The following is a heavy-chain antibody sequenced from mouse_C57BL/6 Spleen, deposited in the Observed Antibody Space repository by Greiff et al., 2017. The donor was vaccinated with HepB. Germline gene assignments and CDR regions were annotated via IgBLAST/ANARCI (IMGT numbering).Heavy chain of an antibody. CDR2: ISSGSSTI. CDR1: GFTFSDYG. V-gene: IGHV5-17*01. D-gene: IGHD2-4*01. CDR3: ARHDYDDDYAMDY. Sequence: EVQVVESGGGLVKPGGSLKLSCAASGFTFSDYGMHWVRQAPEKGLEWVAYISSGSSTIYYADTVKGRFTISRDNAKNTLFLQMTSLRSEDTAMYYCARHDYDDDYAMDYWGQGTSVTVSS. J-gene: IGHJ4*01.